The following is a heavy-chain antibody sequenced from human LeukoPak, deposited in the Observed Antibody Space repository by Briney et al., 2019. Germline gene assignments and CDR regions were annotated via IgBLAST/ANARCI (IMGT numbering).Heavy chain of an antibody. Sequence: SETLSLTCTVSGGSISSSSYYWGWIRQPPGKGLEWIGEINHSGSTNYNPSLKSRVTISVDTSKNQFSLKLSSVTAADTAVYYCARDAITIFGVVTEHYYYYMDVWGKGTTVTVSS. D-gene: IGHD3-3*01. V-gene: IGHV4-39*07. CDR3: ARDAITIFGVVTEHYYYYMDV. CDR1: GGSISSSSYY. J-gene: IGHJ6*03. CDR2: INHSGST.